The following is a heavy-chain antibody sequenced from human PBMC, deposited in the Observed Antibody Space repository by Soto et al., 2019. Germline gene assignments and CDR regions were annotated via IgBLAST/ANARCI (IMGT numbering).Heavy chain of an antibody. D-gene: IGHD3-3*01. J-gene: IGHJ4*02. CDR2: IYWDDDK. V-gene: IGHV2-5*02. Sequence: QITLKESGPTVVKPTETLTLTCTFSGFSLTTSGVGVGWVRQSPGKAPEWLALIYWDDDKRYSTSLKTRLTNTKYTSKNQVVLTMANVDPADTATYYCAHRVLRTVFGLVTTTAIYFDFWGQVTPVVVSS. CDR1: GFSLTTSGVG. CDR3: AHRVLRTVFGLVTTTAIYFDF.